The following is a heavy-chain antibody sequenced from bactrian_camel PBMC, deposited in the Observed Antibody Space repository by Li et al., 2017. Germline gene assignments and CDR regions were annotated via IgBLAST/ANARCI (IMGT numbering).Heavy chain of an antibody. Sequence: HVQLVESGGGSVQAGGSLRLSCAASVSTARDRCMGWFRQAPGKEREAVAGLYLGGGSPYYADSVKGRFTISQDSAKNTVYLQMNSLKPEDTAMYYCAAAFLLPTRYARSWYMQSDYPYWGQGTQVTVS. D-gene: IGHD6*01. CDR1: VSTARDRC. V-gene: IGHV3S60*01. CDR3: AAAFLLPTRYARSWYMQSDYPY. CDR2: LYLGGGSP. J-gene: IGHJ4*01.